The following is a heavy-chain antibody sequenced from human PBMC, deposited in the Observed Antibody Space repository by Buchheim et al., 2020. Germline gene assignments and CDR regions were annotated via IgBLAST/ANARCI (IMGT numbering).Heavy chain of an antibody. V-gene: IGHV3-33*06. D-gene: IGHD4-17*01. CDR3: AKTYGDYTTAYYYYGMDA. CDR1: GFTFSSYG. CDR2: LWYGGSKK. Sequence: QVQLVESGGGVVQPGRSLRLSCAASGFTFSSYGIHWVRQAPGKGLEWVALLWYGGSKKYYADSVKGRFTISRDISKETQYLQMNDLRAEDTAVYYCAKTYGDYTTAYYYYGMDAWGQGTT. J-gene: IGHJ6*02.